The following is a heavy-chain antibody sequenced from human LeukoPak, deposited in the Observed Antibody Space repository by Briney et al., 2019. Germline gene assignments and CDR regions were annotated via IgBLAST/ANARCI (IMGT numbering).Heavy chain of an antibody. CDR1: GDSINTFY. V-gene: IGHV4-59*12. Sequence: SETLSLTRTVSGDSINTFYWSWIRQPPGKGLNWIGYISYSGSTNYNPSLKSRVIMSVDTSKNQFSVKLSSVTAADTAVYYCARDTVRGASTKGPSDL. J-gene: IGHJ2*01. CDR2: ISYSGST. D-gene: IGHD1-26*01. CDR3: ARDTVRGASTKGPSDL.